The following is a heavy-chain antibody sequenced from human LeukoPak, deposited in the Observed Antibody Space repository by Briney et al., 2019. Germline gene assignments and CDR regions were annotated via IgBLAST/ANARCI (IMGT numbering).Heavy chain of an antibody. V-gene: IGHV3-21*01. CDR3: ARSGFTDSSGFPRY. Sequence: GGSLRLSCAASGFTFISYWMSWVRQAPGKGLEWFSSISSSSSYIYYADSVKGRFTISRDNAKNSLYLQMNSLRAEDTAVYYCARSGFTDSSGFPRYWGQGTLVTVSS. D-gene: IGHD3-22*01. CDR2: ISSSSSYI. J-gene: IGHJ4*02. CDR1: GFTFISYW.